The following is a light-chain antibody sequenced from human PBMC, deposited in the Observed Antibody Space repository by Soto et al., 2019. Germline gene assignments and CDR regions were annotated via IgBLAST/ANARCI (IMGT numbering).Light chain of an antibody. V-gene: IGKV4-1*01. CDR1: QSLLYSSNNKTY. CDR2: WAS. J-gene: IGKJ2*01. Sequence: DIVMTQSPGILAVPLGERATINCKSSQSLLYSSNNKTYLAWYQHRPGQSPKMLIFWASARESGVPDRFSGSGSETDFTLSLSSLLAEDAAVYYCQQYYSDIFTFGQGTRLEIK. CDR3: QQYYSDIFT.